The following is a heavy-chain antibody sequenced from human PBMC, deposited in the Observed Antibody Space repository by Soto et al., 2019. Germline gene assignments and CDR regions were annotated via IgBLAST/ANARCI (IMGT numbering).Heavy chain of an antibody. D-gene: IGHD4-17*01. CDR1: GASISSGDYY. Sequence: QVQLQESGPGLVKPSQTLSLTCTVSGASISSGDYYWSWIRQPPGQGLEWLGYMYRTGNTFYNPAHKRRLTISVDRSKNRFSLKLTSVTATDTAVYYCARANGFYGDWFDPWGQGALVTVSS. CDR2: MYRTGNT. V-gene: IGHV4-30-4*01. J-gene: IGHJ5*02. CDR3: ARANGFYGDWFDP.